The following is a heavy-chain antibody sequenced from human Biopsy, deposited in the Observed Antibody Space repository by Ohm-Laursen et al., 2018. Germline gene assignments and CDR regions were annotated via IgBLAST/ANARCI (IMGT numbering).Heavy chain of an antibody. J-gene: IGHJ4*02. CDR2: ISSSGNTE. Sequence: SLRLSCAANGFSFADYYMSWIRQAPRKGLDWVSYISSSGNTEKYADSVKGRFTISRDNAKQSVHLQMNSLRAEDTAVYYCVTEVGGVSSWYNDWGQGTLVTASS. D-gene: IGHD6-13*01. CDR1: GFSFADYY. CDR3: VTEVGGVSSWYND. V-gene: IGHV3-11*01.